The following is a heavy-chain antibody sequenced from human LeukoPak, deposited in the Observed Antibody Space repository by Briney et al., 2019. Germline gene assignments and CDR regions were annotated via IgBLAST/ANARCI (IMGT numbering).Heavy chain of an antibody. Sequence: GGSLRLSCAASGSTFDDYAVHWVRQAPGKGLEWVSGISWNSDTIGYADSVKGRFTISRDNAKNPLYLQMNSLRAEDTALYYCAKDKGAVPGINYFDYWGQGTLVTVSS. CDR3: AKDKGAVPGINYFDY. D-gene: IGHD1-14*01. V-gene: IGHV3-9*01. CDR2: ISWNSDTI. J-gene: IGHJ4*02. CDR1: GSTFDDYA.